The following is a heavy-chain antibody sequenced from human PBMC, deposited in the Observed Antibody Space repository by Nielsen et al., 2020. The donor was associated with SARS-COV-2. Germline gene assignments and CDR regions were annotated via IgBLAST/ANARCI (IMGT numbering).Heavy chain of an antibody. V-gene: IGHV3-30*03. CDR2: ISYDGSNK. J-gene: IGHJ4*02. Sequence: GESLKISCAASGFTFNNYDMHWVRQAPGKGLEWVAIISYDGSNKYYADSVKGRFTVSRDNSKNTLNMHVNSLRPDDTAVYYCAAGYGSGTSGYWGQGTLVTVSS. D-gene: IGHD3-10*01. CDR3: AAGYGSGTSGY. CDR1: GFTFNNYD.